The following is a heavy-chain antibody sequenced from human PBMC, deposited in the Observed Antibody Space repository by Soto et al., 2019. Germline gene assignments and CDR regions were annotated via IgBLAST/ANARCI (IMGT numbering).Heavy chain of an antibody. V-gene: IGHV1-2*04. CDR1: GYTFTGYY. J-gene: IGHJ6*02. Sequence: ASVKVSCKASGYTFTGYYMHWVRQAPGQGLEWMGWINPNSGGSNYAQKFQGWVTMTRETSISIAYMERRMLGSDDTAVYYCASERYDILTGYYMTRVGYYYGMDVWGQGTTVTVSS. CDR3: ASERYDILTGYYMTRVGYYYGMDV. D-gene: IGHD3-9*01. CDR2: INPNSGGS.